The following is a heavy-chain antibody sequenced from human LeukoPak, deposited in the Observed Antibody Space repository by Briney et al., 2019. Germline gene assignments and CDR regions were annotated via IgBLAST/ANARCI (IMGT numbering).Heavy chain of an antibody. CDR3: SRDREQQPTFDY. CDR1: GFTFSTYW. V-gene: IGHV3-74*01. CDR2: ISSDGSST. J-gene: IGHJ4*02. Sequence: PGGSLRLSCAASGFTFSTYWMHWVRRAPGKGLVWVSRISSDGSSTNYADSVKGRFTISRDNAKNTLYLQMNSLRAEDTAVYFCSRDREQQPTFDYWGLGTLVTVSS. D-gene: IGHD6-13*01.